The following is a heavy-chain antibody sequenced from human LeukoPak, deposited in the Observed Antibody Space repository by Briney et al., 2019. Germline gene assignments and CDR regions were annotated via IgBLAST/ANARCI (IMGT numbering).Heavy chain of an antibody. D-gene: IGHD2-15*01. CDR2: IYPGDSDT. CDR1: GYSFTSYW. J-gene: IGHJ4*02. V-gene: IGHV5-51*01. CDR3: ATQGEFTCCSGGSCHTTQFDY. Sequence: GESLKISCKGSGYSFTSYWIGWVRQMPGKGLGWMGIIYPGDSDTRYSPSFQGQVTISAEKSISTAFLEWNRLQASDPAMSYCATQGEFTCCSGGSCHTTQFDYWGQGTLVTVSS.